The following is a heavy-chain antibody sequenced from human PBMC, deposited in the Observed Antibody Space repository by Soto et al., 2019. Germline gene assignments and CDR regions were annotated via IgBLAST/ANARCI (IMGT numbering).Heavy chain of an antibody. CDR2: IYYSGST. CDR1: GGSISSADYY. Sequence: QVQLQESGPGLVKPSQTLSLTCTVSGGSISSADYYWSWIRQSPGKGLEWIGYIYYSGSTFYNPSLKSRITISVDTSKNQFSLNLSSVTAADTAVYYCARASIVGANPPFDYWGQGILVTVSS. D-gene: IGHD1-26*01. V-gene: IGHV4-30-4*01. CDR3: ARASIVGANPPFDY. J-gene: IGHJ4*02.